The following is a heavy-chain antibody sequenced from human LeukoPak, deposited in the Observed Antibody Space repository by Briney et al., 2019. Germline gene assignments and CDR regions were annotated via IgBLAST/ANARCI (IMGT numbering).Heavy chain of an antibody. CDR1: GFTFSSYA. V-gene: IGHV3-30-3*01. Sequence: GGSLRLSCAASGFTFSSYAMHWVRQAPSKGLEWVAVISYDGSNKYYADSVKGRFTISRDNSKNTLYLQMNSLRAEDTAVYYCAIVSVEWELLYYFDYWGQGTLVTVSS. J-gene: IGHJ4*02. D-gene: IGHD1-26*01. CDR2: ISYDGSNK. CDR3: AIVSVEWELLYYFDY.